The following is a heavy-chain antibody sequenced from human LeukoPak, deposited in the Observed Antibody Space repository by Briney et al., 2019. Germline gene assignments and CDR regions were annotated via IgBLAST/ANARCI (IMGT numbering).Heavy chain of an antibody. V-gene: IGHV3-21*01. Sequence: GGSLRLSCAASGFTFSSYWMHWVRQAPGKGLEWVSLISGASNYIYYADSVKGRFTISRDNAKNSLYLQIHSLRAEDTAVYYCARDACGADCYSDFDYWGQGTLVIVSS. CDR3: ARDACGADCYSDFDY. D-gene: IGHD2-21*02. CDR2: ISGASNYI. CDR1: GFTFSSYW. J-gene: IGHJ4*02.